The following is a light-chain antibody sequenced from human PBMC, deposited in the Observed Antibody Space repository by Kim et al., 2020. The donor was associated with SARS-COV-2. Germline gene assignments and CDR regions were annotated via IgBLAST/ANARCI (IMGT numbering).Light chain of an antibody. CDR1: TSDIGGYDY. Sequence: QSALTQPASVSGSPGQSITISCTGTTSDIGGYDYVSWFQHHPGKVPKLIIYDVNRRPSGVSDRFSGSKSDNTASLTISGLRAEDEADYYCCSNRGLSQSTWVFGGGTKVTVL. CDR2: DVN. J-gene: IGLJ3*02. CDR3: CSNRGLSQSTWV. V-gene: IGLV2-14*03.